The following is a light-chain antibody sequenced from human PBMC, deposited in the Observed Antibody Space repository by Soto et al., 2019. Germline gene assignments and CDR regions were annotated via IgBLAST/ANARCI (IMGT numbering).Light chain of an antibody. CDR3: MQGLETPT. Sequence: DIVMTQSPLSLSVTPGEPASISCRSSESLLHSIGYNYLDWYLQKPGQSPQLLIYLGSNRASGVPVRFSCSGSGTDFTLIISRVEADDVGVYYCMQGLETPTFGQGTKVEIK. CDR1: ESLLHSIGYNY. CDR2: LGS. V-gene: IGKV2-28*01. J-gene: IGKJ1*01.